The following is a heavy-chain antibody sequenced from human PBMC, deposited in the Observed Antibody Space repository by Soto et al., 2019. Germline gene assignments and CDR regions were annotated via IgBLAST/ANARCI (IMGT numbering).Heavy chain of an antibody. D-gene: IGHD3-22*01. CDR2: IYYSGST. J-gene: IGHJ4*02. CDR1: GGSISSYY. CDR3: ARARFSLDSSGYLKFDY. V-gene: IGHV4-59*01. Sequence: SETLSLTCTVSGGSISSYYWSWIRQPPGKGLEWIGYIYYSGSTNYNPSLKSRVTISVDTSKNQFSLKLSSVTAADTAVYYCARARFSLDSSGYLKFDYWGQGTLVTVSS.